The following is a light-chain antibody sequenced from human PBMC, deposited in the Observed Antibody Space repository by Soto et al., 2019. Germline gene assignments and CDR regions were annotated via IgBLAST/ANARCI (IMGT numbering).Light chain of an antibody. CDR2: RNN. J-gene: IGLJ1*01. CDR3: AACDDSLSGRV. CDR1: SSNIGSNY. V-gene: IGLV1-47*01. Sequence: QSVLTQPPSASGTPGQRVTISCSGSSSNIGSNYVYWYQQLPGTAPKLLIYRNNQRPSGVPDRFSGSKSGTSASLAISGLRSDDEADYYCAACDDSLSGRVFGTGTKVTVL.